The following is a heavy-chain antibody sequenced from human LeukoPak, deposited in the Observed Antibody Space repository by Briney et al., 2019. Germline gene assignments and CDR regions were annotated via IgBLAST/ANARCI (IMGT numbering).Heavy chain of an antibody. Sequence: ASVKVSCKVSGYTLTELSMHWVRQAPGKGLEWMGGFDPEDGETIYAQKFQGRVTMTEDTSTDTAYMEPSSLRSEDTAVYYCATLKSGSYYLLDYWGQGTLVTVSS. D-gene: IGHD1-26*01. CDR2: FDPEDGET. V-gene: IGHV1-24*01. CDR1: GYTLTELS. CDR3: ATLKSGSYYLLDY. J-gene: IGHJ4*02.